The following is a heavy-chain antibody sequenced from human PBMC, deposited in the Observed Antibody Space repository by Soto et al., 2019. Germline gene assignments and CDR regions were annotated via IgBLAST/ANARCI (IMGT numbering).Heavy chain of an antibody. J-gene: IGHJ5*02. Sequence: SETLSLTCAVYGGSFSGYYWSWIHQPPGKGLEWIGEINHSGSTNYNPSLRSRVTISVDTSKNQFSLKLSSMTAADTAVYYCARGPIVLMVYARGNWFDPWGQGTLVTVSS. D-gene: IGHD2-8*01. CDR2: INHSGST. CDR1: GGSFSGYY. CDR3: ARGPIVLMVYARGNWFDP. V-gene: IGHV4-34*01.